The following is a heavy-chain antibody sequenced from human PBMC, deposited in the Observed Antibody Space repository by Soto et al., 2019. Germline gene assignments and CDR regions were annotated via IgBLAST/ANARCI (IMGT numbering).Heavy chain of an antibody. Sequence: QVQLVQSGAEVKKPGSSVKVSCKASGGTFSSYAISWVRQAPGQGLEWMGGIIPIFGTANYAQKFQGRVTITADESTSTAYMELSSLRSEDTAVYYCATPRGSLLCFGELSYYGMDVCGQGTTVTVSS. CDR3: ATPRGSLLCFGELSYYGMDV. CDR2: IIPIFGTA. D-gene: IGHD3-10*01. CDR1: GGTFSSYA. J-gene: IGHJ6*02. V-gene: IGHV1-69*01.